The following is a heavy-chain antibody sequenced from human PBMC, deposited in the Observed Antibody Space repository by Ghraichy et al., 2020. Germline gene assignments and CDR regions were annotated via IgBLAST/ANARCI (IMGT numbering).Heavy chain of an antibody. V-gene: IGHV3-7*01. J-gene: IGHJ4*02. CDR2: INQGGSEK. D-gene: IGHD2-15*01. CDR1: GFTFSTSW. Sequence: GGSLRLSCAASGFTFSTSWMNWVRQAPGKGLEWVANINQGGSEKYYVDSVKGRFTISRDNAKDSLYLQMNSLRAEDTAVYFCARTGYCGGSSCYSDYSGQGTLVTVSS. CDR3: ARTGYCGGSSCYSDY.